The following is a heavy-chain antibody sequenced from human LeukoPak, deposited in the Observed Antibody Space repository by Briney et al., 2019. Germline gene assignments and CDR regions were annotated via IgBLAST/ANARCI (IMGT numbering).Heavy chain of an antibody. CDR2: INPSGGST. Sequence: ASVKVSCKASGYTFTSYYVHWVRQAPGQGLEWMGIINPSGGSTSYAQKFQGRVTMTRDTSISTAYMELSSLRSEDTAVYYCARGGETTDYYYGMDVWGQGTTVTVSS. D-gene: IGHD4-11*01. J-gene: IGHJ6*02. CDR3: ARGGETTDYYYGMDV. V-gene: IGHV1-46*01. CDR1: GYTFTSYY.